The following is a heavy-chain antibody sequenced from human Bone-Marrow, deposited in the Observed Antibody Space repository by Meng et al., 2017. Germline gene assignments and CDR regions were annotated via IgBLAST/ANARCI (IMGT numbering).Heavy chain of an antibody. Sequence: ESLKISCAASGFTFSSYAMSWVRQAPGKGLEWVSAMSGSGGSTYYADSVKGRFTISRDNSKNTLYLQMNSLRAEDTSVYYCAVGRGDDHIAVAASFQHWGQGTLVTVSS. CDR3: AVGRGDDHIAVAASFQH. J-gene: IGHJ1*01. CDR1: GFTFSSYA. D-gene: IGHD6-19*01. V-gene: IGHV3-23*01. CDR2: MSGSGGST.